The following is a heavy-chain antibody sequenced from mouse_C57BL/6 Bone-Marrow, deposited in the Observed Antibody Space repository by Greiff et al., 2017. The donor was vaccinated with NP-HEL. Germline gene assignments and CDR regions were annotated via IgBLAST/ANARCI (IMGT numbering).Heavy chain of an antibody. Sequence: DVKLQESGAELVKPGASVKLSCTASGFNIKDYYMHWVKQRTEQGLEWIGRIDPEDGETKYAPKFQGKATITADTSSNTAYLQLSSLTSEDTAVYYCARGAYDSFAYWGQGTLVTVSA. CDR1: GFNIKDYY. J-gene: IGHJ3*01. CDR3: ARGAYDSFAY. D-gene: IGHD2-4*01. V-gene: IGHV14-2*01. CDR2: IDPEDGET.